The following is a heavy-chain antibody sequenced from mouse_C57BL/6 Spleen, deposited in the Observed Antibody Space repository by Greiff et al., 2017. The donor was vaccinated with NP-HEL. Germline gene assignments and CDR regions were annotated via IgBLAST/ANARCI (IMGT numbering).Heavy chain of an antibody. J-gene: IGHJ4*01. CDR3: AREGKIYYYGSSYLYYAMDY. Sequence: EVQLVESGGGLVKPGGSLKLSCAASGFTFSDYGMHWVRQAPEKGLEWVAYISSGSSTIYYADTVKGRFTISRDNAKNTLFLQMTSLRSEDTAMYYCAREGKIYYYGSSYLYYAMDYWGQGTSVTVSS. CDR2: ISSGSSTI. D-gene: IGHD1-1*01. V-gene: IGHV5-17*01. CDR1: GFTFSDYG.